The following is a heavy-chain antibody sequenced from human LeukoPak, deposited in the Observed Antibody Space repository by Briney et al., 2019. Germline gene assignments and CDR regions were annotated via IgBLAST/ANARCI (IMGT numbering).Heavy chain of an antibody. D-gene: IGHD1-26*01. CDR3: ARGRGSYFDDFDC. CDR1: GGSFSTYG. Sequence: ASVKVSCKASGGSFSTYGITWVRQAPGRGLEWMGRIIPIFPTPNYAQKFQGRVTITTDESTSTAYRERSSLRADDTAVYYCARGRGSYFDDFDCWGQGTLVTVSS. CDR2: IIPIFPTP. J-gene: IGHJ4*02. V-gene: IGHV1-69*05.